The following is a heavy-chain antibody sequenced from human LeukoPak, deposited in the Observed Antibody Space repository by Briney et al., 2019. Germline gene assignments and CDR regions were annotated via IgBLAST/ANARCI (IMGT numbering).Heavy chain of an antibody. V-gene: IGHV4-34*01. CDR2: INHSGST. J-gene: IGHJ4*02. Sequence: SETLSLTCAVSGGSVSGNYLSWIRQPPGKGLEWVGEINHSGSTNYNPSLKSRVTISRDTSKNQFSLKLSSVSAADTAVYYCERVGPRGSYGFDYWGQGTLVTVSS. CDR1: GGSVSGNY. CDR3: ERVGPRGSYGFDY. D-gene: IGHD5-18*01.